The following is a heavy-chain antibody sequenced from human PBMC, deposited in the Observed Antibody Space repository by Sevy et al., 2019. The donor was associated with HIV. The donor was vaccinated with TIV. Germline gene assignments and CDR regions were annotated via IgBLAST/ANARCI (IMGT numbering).Heavy chain of an antibody. CDR2: GKPNSGDT. J-gene: IGHJ4*02. CDR1: GYTFTDSY. D-gene: IGHD6-13*01. CDR3: ARGGSWNS. Sequence: ASVKVSCKASGYTFTDSYIHWVRQAPGQGLEWMGRGKPNSGDTNYAQKFQGRVTMTRDTSINTAFMELSSLRSDDTAVYYCARGGSWNSWGQGTLVTVSS. V-gene: IGHV1-2*06.